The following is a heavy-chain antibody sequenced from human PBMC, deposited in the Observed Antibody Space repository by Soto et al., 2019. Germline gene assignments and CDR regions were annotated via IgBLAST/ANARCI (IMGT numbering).Heavy chain of an antibody. V-gene: IGHV3-66*01. J-gene: IGHJ4*02. D-gene: IGHD3-22*01. CDR1: GFTVSSSY. CDR3: ARDLYYYDSSGPFDY. CDR2: IYRGSST. Sequence: VGSLRLSCAASGFTVSSSYMSWVRQAPGKGLEWVSVIYRGSSTYYADSVMGRFTISRDNSKNTLYLQMNSLRAEDTAVYYCARDLYYYDSSGPFDYWGQGTLVTVS.